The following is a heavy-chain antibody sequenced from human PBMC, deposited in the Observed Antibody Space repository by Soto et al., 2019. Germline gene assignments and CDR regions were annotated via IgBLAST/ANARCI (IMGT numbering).Heavy chain of an antibody. D-gene: IGHD3-22*01. CDR3: ATQPRYDISAYFAY. CDR1: GCY. CDR2: MYYSGST. J-gene: IGHJ1*01. Sequence: GCYWTFIRMSAGGGLEWIGDMYYSGSTNYNPSLKARITISADTSKKQFSLELRSVTAADTAVYYCATQPRYDISAYFAYWGHG. V-gene: IGHV4-31*02.